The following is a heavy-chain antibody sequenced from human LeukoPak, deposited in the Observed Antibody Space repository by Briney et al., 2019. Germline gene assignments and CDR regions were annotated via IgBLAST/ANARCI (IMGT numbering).Heavy chain of an antibody. CDR1: GYTFTGYY. CDR2: INPNSGGT. V-gene: IGHV1-2*02. J-gene: IGHJ4*02. D-gene: IGHD3-3*01. Sequence: ASVKVSCKASGYTFTGYYMHWVRQAPGQGLEWMGWINPNSGGTKYAQKLQGRVTVTRDTSISTAYMELNRLTSDDTAVYYCARMLEESSFDYWGQGTQVTVSS. CDR3: ARMLEESSFDY.